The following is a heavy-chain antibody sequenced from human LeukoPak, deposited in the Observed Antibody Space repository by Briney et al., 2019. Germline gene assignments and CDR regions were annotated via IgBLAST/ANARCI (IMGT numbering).Heavy chain of an antibody. CDR3: ARGYDFWSGYPPYYYYGMDV. D-gene: IGHD3-3*01. V-gene: IGHV1-2*02. CDR2: INPNSGGT. CDR1: GYTFTGYY. Sequence: GASVKVSCKASGYTFTGYYMHWVRQAPGQGLEWMGWINPNSGGTNYAQKFQGRVTMTRDTSISTAYMELSRLGSDDTAVYYCARGYDFWSGYPPYYYYGMDVWGQGTTVTVSS. J-gene: IGHJ6*02.